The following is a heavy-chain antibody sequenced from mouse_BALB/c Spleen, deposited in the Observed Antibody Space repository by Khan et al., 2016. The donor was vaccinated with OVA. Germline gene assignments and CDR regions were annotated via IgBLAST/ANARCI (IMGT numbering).Heavy chain of an antibody. D-gene: IGHD2-4*01. CDR1: GYSITSGYS. Sequence: QLEESGPDLVKPSQSLSLTCTVTGYSITSGYSWHWIRQFPGNKLEWMGYIHYSGTTNYNPSLKSRISITRDTSKNQFFLQLNSVTTEDTATYHYARRIMITTWGFAYWGQGTLVTVSA. CDR3: ARRIMITTWGFAY. V-gene: IGHV3-1*02. CDR2: IHYSGTT. J-gene: IGHJ3*01.